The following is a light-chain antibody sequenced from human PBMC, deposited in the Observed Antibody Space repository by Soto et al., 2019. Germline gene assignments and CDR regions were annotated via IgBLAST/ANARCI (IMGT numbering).Light chain of an antibody. J-gene: IGKJ4*01. CDR3: QQRSNWPLT. Sequence: EIVLTQSPVTLSLSPGERATLSCRASQSVTSFLAWYQQKPGQAPRLLSYDVSQRATGIPARFSGSGSGTDFTLTISSLEPEDFAVYYCQQRSNWPLTFGRGTKVEIK. CDR2: DVS. V-gene: IGKV3-11*01. CDR1: QSVTSF.